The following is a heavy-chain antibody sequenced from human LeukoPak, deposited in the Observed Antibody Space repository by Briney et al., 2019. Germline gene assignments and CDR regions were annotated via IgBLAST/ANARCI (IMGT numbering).Heavy chain of an antibody. Sequence: SETLSLTCTVSGVSISSSSYYWGWIRQPPGKGLEWIGSIYYSGSTYYNPSLKSRVTISVDTSKNQFSLKLSSVTAADTAVYYCARQSRGALTATPHYWGQGTLVTVSS. CDR3: ARQSRGALTATPHY. CDR2: IYYSGST. D-gene: IGHD1-7*01. CDR1: GVSISSSSYY. V-gene: IGHV4-39*01. J-gene: IGHJ4*02.